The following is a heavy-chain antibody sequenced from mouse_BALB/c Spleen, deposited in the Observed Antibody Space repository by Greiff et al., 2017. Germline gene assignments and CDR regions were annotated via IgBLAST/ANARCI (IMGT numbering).Heavy chain of an antibody. D-gene: IGHD1-1*01. CDR1: GYTFSSYW. CDR3: ASYYGSSHYAMDY. V-gene: IGHV1-9*01. J-gene: IGHJ4*01. CDR2: ILPGSGST. Sequence: QVQLKQSGAELMKPGASVKISCKATGYTFSSYWIEWVKQRPGHGLEWIGEILPGSGSTNYNEKFKGKATFTADTSSNTAYMQLSSLTSEDSAVYYCASYYGSSHYAMDYWGQGTSVTVSS.